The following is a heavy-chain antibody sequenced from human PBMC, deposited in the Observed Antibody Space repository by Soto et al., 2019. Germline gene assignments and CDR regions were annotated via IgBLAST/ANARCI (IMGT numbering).Heavy chain of an antibody. J-gene: IGHJ3*02. Sequence: QVQLVESGGGLVKPGGSLRLSCAASGFTFSDYYMSWIRQAPGKGLEWVSYISSSSSYTNYADSVKGRFTISRDNAKNYLYLQMNSLRAEDTAVYYCARDADILTGSDAFDIWGQGTMVTVSS. V-gene: IGHV3-11*05. CDR3: ARDADILTGSDAFDI. CDR2: ISSSSSYT. CDR1: GFTFSDYY. D-gene: IGHD3-9*01.